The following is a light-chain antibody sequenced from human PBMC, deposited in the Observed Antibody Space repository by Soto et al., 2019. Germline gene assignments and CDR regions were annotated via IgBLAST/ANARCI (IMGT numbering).Light chain of an antibody. CDR3: QQYGRSPWT. CDR1: QSVSSSY. Sequence: EIVLTQSPGTLSLSPGERATLSFSASQSVSSSYLVWYQQKPGQAPRLLIYGASSRATGIPDRFSGSGSGTDFTLTINRLEPEDFTVYYCQQYGRSPWTFGQGTKVDIK. J-gene: IGKJ1*01. CDR2: GAS. V-gene: IGKV3-20*01.